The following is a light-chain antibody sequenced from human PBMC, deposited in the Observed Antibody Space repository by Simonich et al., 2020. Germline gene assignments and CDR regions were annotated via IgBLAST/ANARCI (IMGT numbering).Light chain of an antibody. V-gene: IGLV2-23*01. CDR1: SSDVGSYNL. Sequence: QSALTQPASVSGSPGQSITISCTGTSSDVGSYNLVSGYQQHPGKAPKLMIYEGSKRPSGVSTRFSGSKSGNTASLTISGLQAEDEADYYCCSYAGSSTVFGGGTKLTVL. CDR2: EGS. J-gene: IGLJ3*02. CDR3: CSYAGSSTV.